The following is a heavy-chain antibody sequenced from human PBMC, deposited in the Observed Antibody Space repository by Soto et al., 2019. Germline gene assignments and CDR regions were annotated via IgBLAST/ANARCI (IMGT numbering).Heavy chain of an antibody. V-gene: IGHV4-31*03. CDR2: IYYSGST. Sequence: SETLSLTCTVSGGSISSGGYYWSWIRQHPGKGLEWIGYIYYSGSTYYNPSLKSRVTISVDTSKNQFSLKLSSVTAAHTAVYYCAAITIFGVVLAPFDYWGPGTLLNVSS. CDR1: GGSISSGGYY. D-gene: IGHD3-3*01. CDR3: AAITIFGVVLAPFDY. J-gene: IGHJ4*02.